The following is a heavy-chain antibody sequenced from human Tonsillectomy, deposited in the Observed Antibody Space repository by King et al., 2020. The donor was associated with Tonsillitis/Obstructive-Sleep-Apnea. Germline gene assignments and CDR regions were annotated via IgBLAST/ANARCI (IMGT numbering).Heavy chain of an antibody. CDR2: ISSSSSYT. V-gene: IGHV3-11*05. J-gene: IGHJ6*03. CDR1: GFTFSDYY. Sequence: VQLVESGGGLVKPGVSLRLACAASGFTFSDYYMSWIRQAPVTVLEWVSYISSSSSYTNYADSVKGRFTISRDNAKNSLYLQMNSLRAEDTAVYYCARGDYGGNSGGYYYYYMDVWGKGTTVTVSS. CDR3: ARGDYGGNSGGYYYYYMDV. D-gene: IGHD4-23*01.